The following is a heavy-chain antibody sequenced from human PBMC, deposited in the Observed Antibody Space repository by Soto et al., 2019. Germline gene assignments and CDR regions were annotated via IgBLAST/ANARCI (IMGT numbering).Heavy chain of an antibody. Sequence: ASVKVSCKASGYTFTSYGISWVRQAPGQGLEWMGWISAYNGNTNYAQKLQGRVTMTTDTSTSTAYMELRSLRSDDTAVYYCTRERWDYGEPKWYFDLWGRGTLVTVSS. D-gene: IGHD4-17*01. CDR1: GYTFTSYG. J-gene: IGHJ2*01. CDR2: ISAYNGNT. V-gene: IGHV1-18*01. CDR3: TRERWDYGEPKWYFDL.